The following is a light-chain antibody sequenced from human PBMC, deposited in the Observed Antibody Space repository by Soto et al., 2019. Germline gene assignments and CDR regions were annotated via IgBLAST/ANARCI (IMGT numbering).Light chain of an antibody. CDR2: DVS. CDR1: NTDIGGNNY. Sequence: QSALTQPYSRSGYPGESIPISCIGTNTDIGGNNYGSWYQQHPGKAPKLVIYDVSSRPSGISNRFSGSKSGFTASLTISGLQAADDAHYYCSSYRAYRTLEGFGTGTKVTV. V-gene: IGLV2-14*01. J-gene: IGLJ1*01. CDR3: SSYRAYRTLEG.